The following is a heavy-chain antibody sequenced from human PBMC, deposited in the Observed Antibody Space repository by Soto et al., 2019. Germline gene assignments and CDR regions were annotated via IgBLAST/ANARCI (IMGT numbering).Heavy chain of an antibody. J-gene: IGHJ4*02. V-gene: IGHV3-64D*06. CDR1: GFTFSVYA. Sequence: GGFLGLSCSGSGFTFSVYAIHWVRQAPGKGLEYVSSISIDGGRTHYADSVKGRFTISRDNSRNTAYLQMSSLRPEDTAVYYCAKGEYHYDGGAYYPFDYWGQGRMVTVS. CDR2: ISIDGGRT. D-gene: IGHD3-22*01. CDR3: AKGEYHYDGGAYYPFDY.